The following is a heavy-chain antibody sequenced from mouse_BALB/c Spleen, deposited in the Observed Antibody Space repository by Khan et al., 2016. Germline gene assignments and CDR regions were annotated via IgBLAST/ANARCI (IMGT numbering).Heavy chain of an antibody. D-gene: IGHD2-1*01. CDR3: GREDYGNYGDYFDY. CDR2: IISGGST. J-gene: IGHJ2*01. CDR1: GFTFSSYA. Sequence: EVELVESGGGLVKPGGSLKLSCAASGFTFSSYAMSWVRQTPEKRLEWVASIISGGSTYYPDRVKGRFTISRDNARNILNLQMSSLRSEDTAVYFCGREDYGNYGDYFDYWGQGTTLTVSS. V-gene: IGHV5-6-5*01.